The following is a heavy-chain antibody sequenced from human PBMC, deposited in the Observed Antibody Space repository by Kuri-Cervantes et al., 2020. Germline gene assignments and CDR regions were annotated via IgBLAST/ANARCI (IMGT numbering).Heavy chain of an antibody. Sequence: GGSLRLSCAASGFTFDDFAMHWVRQAPGKGLEWVGYIRSKAYGGTTEYAASVKGRFTISRDDSKSIAYLQMNSLKTEDTAVYYCTRVGMAAAGSPFDYWGQGTLVTVSS. D-gene: IGHD6-13*01. CDR1: GFTFDDFA. J-gene: IGHJ4*02. CDR2: IRSKAYGGTT. V-gene: IGHV3-49*04. CDR3: TRVGMAAAGSPFDY.